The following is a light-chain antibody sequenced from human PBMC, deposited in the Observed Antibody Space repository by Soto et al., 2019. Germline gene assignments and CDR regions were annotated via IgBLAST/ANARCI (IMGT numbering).Light chain of an antibody. CDR2: LGS. CDR3: AQGLQTQLT. CDR1: RSLLSSNGYNY. V-gene: IGKV2-28*01. J-gene: IGKJ4*01. Sequence: DVVMTQSPLSLPVTPGEPASISCRSSRSLLSSNGYNYLNWYLQKPGQSPQLLIYLGSNRASGVPDRFSGSGSGTDFTLKISRVEAEDVGVYYCAQGLQTQLTFGGGTKVDIK.